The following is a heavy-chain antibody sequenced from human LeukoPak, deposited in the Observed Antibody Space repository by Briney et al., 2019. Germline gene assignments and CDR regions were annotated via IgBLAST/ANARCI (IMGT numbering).Heavy chain of an antibody. CDR3: ARHNFGENYDFWSGPYWYFDL. CDR1: GGSISGYY. D-gene: IGHD3-3*01. Sequence: SETLSLTCTVSGGSISGYYWNWIRQPPGKGLEWIGYIYYSGSTNYNPSLKSRVTISVDTSKNQFSLKLSSVTAADTAVYYCARHNFGENYDFWSGPYWYFDLWGRGTLVTVSS. CDR2: IYYSGST. J-gene: IGHJ2*01. V-gene: IGHV4-59*08.